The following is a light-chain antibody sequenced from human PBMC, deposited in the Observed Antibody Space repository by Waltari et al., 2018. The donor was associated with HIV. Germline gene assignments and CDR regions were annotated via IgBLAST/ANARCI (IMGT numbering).Light chain of an antibody. CDR1: SSDVGGYNF. CDR3: CSHAGTYTGWL. J-gene: IGLJ3*02. CDR2: NVT. V-gene: IGLV2-11*01. Sequence: QSALTQPRSVSGSPGQSVTLSCTGTSSDVGGYNFVSWYQQYPGKAPKLMISNVTKRPSGVPYLFFGSTSGNTASLTISGLQAEDEADYYCCSHAGTYTGWLFGGGTKLTVL.